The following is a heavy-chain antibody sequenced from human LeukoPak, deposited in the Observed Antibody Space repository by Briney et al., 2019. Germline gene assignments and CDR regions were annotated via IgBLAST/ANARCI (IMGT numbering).Heavy chain of an antibody. CDR2: IYTSGST. J-gene: IGHJ4*02. CDR1: GGSISSGSYY. V-gene: IGHV4-61*02. D-gene: IGHD3-9*01. CDR3: ARAPGGDILTGYYFFDY. Sequence: PSETLSLTCTVSGGSISSGSYYWSWIRQPAGKGLEWIGRIYTSGSTNYNPSLKSRVTISVDTSKNQFSLKLSSVTAADTAVYYCARAPGGDILTGYYFFDYWGQGTLVTVSS.